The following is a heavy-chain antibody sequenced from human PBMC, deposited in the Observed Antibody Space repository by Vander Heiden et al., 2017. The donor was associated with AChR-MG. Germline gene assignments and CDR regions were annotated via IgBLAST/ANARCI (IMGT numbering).Heavy chain of an antibody. CDR3: AKVGRLSITMVQGVIISYFDY. CDR2: ISGSGGST. V-gene: IGHV3-23*01. J-gene: IGHJ4*02. CDR1: GFTFSSFA. Sequence: EVQLLESGGGLVQPGGSLRLSCVASGFTFSSFAMSWVRQAPGKGLEWVSAISGSGGSTYYADSVKGRFTVSRDNSKNTLYLQMNNLRAEDTAVYYCAKVGRLSITMVQGVIISYFDYWGQGTLVTVSS. D-gene: IGHD3-10*01.